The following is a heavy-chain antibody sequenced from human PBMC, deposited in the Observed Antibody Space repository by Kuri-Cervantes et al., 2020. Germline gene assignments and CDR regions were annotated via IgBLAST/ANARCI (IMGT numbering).Heavy chain of an antibody. V-gene: IGHV4-34*01. CDR1: GGSFSGYY. D-gene: IGHD4-17*01. J-gene: IGHJ4*02. Sequence: SQTLSLTCAVYGGSFSGYYWSWIRQPPGKGLEWIGEINHSGSTNYNPSLKSRVTISVDTSKNQFSLKLSSVTAADTAVYYCARDWSGYGDEMGYFDYWGQGTLVTVSS. CDR3: ARDWSGYGDEMGYFDY. CDR2: INHSGST.